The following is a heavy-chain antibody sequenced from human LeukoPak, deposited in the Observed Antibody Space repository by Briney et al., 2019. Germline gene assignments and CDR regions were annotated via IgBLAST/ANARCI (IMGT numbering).Heavy chain of an antibody. CDR2: IYHSGST. CDR1: GYSISSGYY. V-gene: IGHV4-38-2*02. Sequence: SETLSLTCTVSGYSISSGYYWGWIRQPPGKGLEWIGSIYHSGSTYYNPSLKSRVTISVDTSKNQFSLKLSSVTAADTAVYYCARDPIAARGNWFDPWGQGTLVTVSS. J-gene: IGHJ5*02. D-gene: IGHD6-6*01. CDR3: ARDPIAARGNWFDP.